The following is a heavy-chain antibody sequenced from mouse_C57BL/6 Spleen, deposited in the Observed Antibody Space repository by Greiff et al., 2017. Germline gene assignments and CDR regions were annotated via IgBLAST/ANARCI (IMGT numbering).Heavy chain of an antibody. CDR1: GYSITSGYY. Sequence: EVKLMESGPGLVKPSQSLSLTCSVTGYSITSGYYWNWIRQFPGNKLEWMGYISYDGSNNYNPSLKNRISITRDTSKNQFFLKLNSVTTEDTATYYCVYGSSYYFDYWGQGTTLTVSS. CDR2: ISYDGSN. J-gene: IGHJ2*01. CDR3: VYGSSYYFDY. D-gene: IGHD1-1*01. V-gene: IGHV3-6*01.